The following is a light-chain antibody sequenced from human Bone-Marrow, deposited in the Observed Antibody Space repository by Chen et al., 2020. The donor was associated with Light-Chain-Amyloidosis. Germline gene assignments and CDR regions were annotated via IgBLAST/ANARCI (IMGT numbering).Light chain of an antibody. CDR2: EVT. Sequence: QSALTQPASVSGSPGQSITISCTGTSSDVGGDNHVSWYQQHPDKAPKLMIYEVTNRPSWVPDRFSGSTSDNTSSLTISELQTEAEADYFCSSYTITNTLVFLSLTRVTFL. V-gene: IGLV2-14*01. CDR3: SSYTITNTLV. J-gene: IGLJ1*01. CDR1: SSDVGGDNH.